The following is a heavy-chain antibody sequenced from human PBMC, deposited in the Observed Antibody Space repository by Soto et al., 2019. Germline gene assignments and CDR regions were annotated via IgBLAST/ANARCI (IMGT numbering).Heavy chain of an antibody. CDR2: IYSGGIT. V-gene: IGHV3-53*01. CDR1: GFIVSNNH. Sequence: GGSLRLSCAASGFIVSNNHMTWVRQASGKGLEWVSLIYSGGITYYADSVKGRFTISRDNSKNTVYLQMSSLRAEDTAVYYCTRSTFGSGNFDYRGQGTLVTVS. CDR3: TRSTFGSGNFDY. D-gene: IGHD3-10*01. J-gene: IGHJ4*02.